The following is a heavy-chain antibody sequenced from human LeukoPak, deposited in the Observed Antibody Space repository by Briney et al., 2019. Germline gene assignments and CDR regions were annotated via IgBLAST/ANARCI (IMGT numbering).Heavy chain of an antibody. D-gene: IGHD5-18*01. J-gene: IGHJ4*02. CDR2: IYYSGST. CDR3: ARALGSYGYTVLDY. Sequence: SETLSLTCTVSGGSISSYYWSWIRQPPGKGLEWIGYIYYSGSTNYNPSLKSRATMSVDTSKNQFSLKLSSVTAADTAVYYCARALGSYGYTVLDYWGQGTLVTVSS. CDR1: GGSISSYY. V-gene: IGHV4-59*12.